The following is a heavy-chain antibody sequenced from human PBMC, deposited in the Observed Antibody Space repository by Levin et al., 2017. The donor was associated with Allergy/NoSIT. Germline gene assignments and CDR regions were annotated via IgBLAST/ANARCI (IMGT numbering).Heavy chain of an antibody. CDR1: GYTFTNYG. CDR3: ARLWGTLVRGVITTPDY. V-gene: IGHV1-18*01. J-gene: IGHJ4*02. CDR2: ISAYNGNT. D-gene: IGHD3-10*01. Sequence: GESLKISCKASGYTFTNYGVTWVRQAPGQGLEWMGWISAYNGNTNYAQNLQGRVTMTTDTSTSTAYMELRSLRSDDTAIYYCARLWGTLVRGVITTPDYWGQGTLVTVSS.